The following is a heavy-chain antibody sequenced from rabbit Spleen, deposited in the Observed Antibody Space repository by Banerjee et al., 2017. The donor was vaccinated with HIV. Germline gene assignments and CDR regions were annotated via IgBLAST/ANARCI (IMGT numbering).Heavy chain of an antibody. Sequence: QEQLEESGGDLVKPGASLTLTCTASGFSFSSDYYMCWVRQAPGKGLEWIACIYAGYSGSTYYASWAKGRFTISKTSSTTVTLQMTSLTAADTATYFCARDSLLADYYFSLWGPGTLVTVS. V-gene: IGHV1S45*01. CDR1: GFSFSSDYY. CDR3: ARDSLLADYYFSL. J-gene: IGHJ4*01. CDR2: IYAGYSGST. D-gene: IGHD5-1*01.